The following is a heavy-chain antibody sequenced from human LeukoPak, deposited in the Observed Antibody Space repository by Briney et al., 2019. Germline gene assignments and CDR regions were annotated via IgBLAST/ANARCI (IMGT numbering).Heavy chain of an antibody. CDR3: ARDRALSSSYFLGNWFDP. J-gene: IGHJ5*02. D-gene: IGHD6-13*01. CDR2: ISAYNDNT. Sequence: GASVKVSCKASGYTFTNYGISWVRQAPGQGLEWMGWISAYNDNTNYAQKLQGRVTITRDTSASTAYMELSSLRSEDTAVYYCARDRALSSSYFLGNWFDPWGQGTLVTVSS. V-gene: IGHV1-18*01. CDR1: GYTFTNYG.